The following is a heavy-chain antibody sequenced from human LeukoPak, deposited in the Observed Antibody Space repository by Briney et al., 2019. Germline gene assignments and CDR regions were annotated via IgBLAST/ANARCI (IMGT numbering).Heavy chain of an antibody. J-gene: IGHJ5*02. Sequence: GGSLRLSCAASGFTFSSYSMNWVRQAPGKGLEWVSSISSSSSYIYYADSVKGRFTISRDNAKNSLYLQMNSLRAEDTAVYYCASGGITIFEGVIEGPWGQGTLVTVSS. CDR3: ASGGITIFEGVIEGP. D-gene: IGHD3-3*01. CDR2: ISSSSSYI. V-gene: IGHV3-21*01. CDR1: GFTFSSYS.